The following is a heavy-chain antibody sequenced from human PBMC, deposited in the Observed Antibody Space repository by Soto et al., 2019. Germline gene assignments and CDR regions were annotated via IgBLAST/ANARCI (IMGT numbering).Heavy chain of an antibody. Sequence: GASVKVSCKASGYTFTSYDINWVRQATGQGLEWMGWMNPNSGNTGYAQKFQGRVTMTRNTSISTAYMELSSLRSEDTAVYYCAREGSYWNYHYYYMDVWGKGTTVTVSS. V-gene: IGHV1-8*01. D-gene: IGHD1-1*01. CDR2: MNPNSGNT. CDR3: AREGSYWNYHYYYMDV. CDR1: GYTFTSYD. J-gene: IGHJ6*03.